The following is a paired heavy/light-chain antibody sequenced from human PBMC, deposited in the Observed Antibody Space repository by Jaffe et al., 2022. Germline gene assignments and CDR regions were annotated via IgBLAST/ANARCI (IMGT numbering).Light chain of an antibody. J-gene: IGLJ1*01. CDR2: ENN. V-gene: IGLV1-51*02. Sequence: QSVLTQPPSVSAAPGQKVTISCSGSSSNIGNNYVSWYQQLPGTAPKLLIYENNKRPSGIPDRFSGSKSGTSATLGITGLQTGDEADYYCGTWDSSLSAGPYYVFGTGTKVTVL. CDR1: SSNIGNNY. CDR3: GTWDSSLSAGPYYV.
Heavy chain of an antibody. Sequence: QVQLQQWGAGLLKPSETLSLTCAVYGGSFSGYYWSWIRQPPGKGLEWIGEINHSGSTNYNPSLKSRVTISVDTSKNQFSLKLSSVTAADTAVYYCARAASHDYGDLSKYYFDYWGQGTLVTVSS. J-gene: IGHJ4*02. CDR1: GGSFSGYY. D-gene: IGHD4-17*01. CDR3: ARAASHDYGDLSKYYFDY. CDR2: INHSGST. V-gene: IGHV4-34*01.